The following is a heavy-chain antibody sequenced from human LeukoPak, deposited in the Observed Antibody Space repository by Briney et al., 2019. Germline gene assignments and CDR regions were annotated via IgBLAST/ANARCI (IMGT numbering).Heavy chain of an antibody. Sequence: PGGSLRLSCAASGFTFNNYGMHWVRQAPGKGLEWVAFIRYNGNNQYYADSVKGRFTISRDNSKNTLYPQMNSLRAEDTAIYSWGRAVTGGYFDRDWYFDLGGGGPRVTVSS. V-gene: IGHV3-30*02. CDR2: IRYNGNNQ. D-gene: IGHD3-9*01. J-gene: IGHJ2*01. CDR3: GRAVTGGYFDRDWYFDL. CDR1: GFTFNNYG.